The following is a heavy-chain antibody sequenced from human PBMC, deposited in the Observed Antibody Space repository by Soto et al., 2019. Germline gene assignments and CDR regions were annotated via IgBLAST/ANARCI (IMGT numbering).Heavy chain of an antibody. CDR3: ATVLRGVVNWFDP. CDR2: IATYNSNR. CDR1: GDTFTNFG. D-gene: IGHD3-10*01. V-gene: IGHV1-18*01. J-gene: IGHJ5*02. Sequence: HLVQSGPEVKKPGASITVSCKTSGDTFTNFGLSWVRQAPGQGLEWMGWIATYNSNRTYAPKFQGRLTLTTDTSTSTAYMELKCLRYDDTAVYYCATVLRGVVNWFDPWGQGTLVTVSS.